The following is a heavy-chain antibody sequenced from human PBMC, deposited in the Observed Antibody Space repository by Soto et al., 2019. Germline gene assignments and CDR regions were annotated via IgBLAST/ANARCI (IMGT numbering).Heavy chain of an antibody. V-gene: IGHV1-18*01. J-gene: IGHJ2*01. Sequence: ASVKVSCKASGYTFTSYGISWVRQAPGQGLEWMGRISAYNANTNYAQKLQGRVTMTTDTSTSTAYMELRSLRSDDTAVYYCAISYSNYWYFNLWGRGTLVTVSS. D-gene: IGHD5-12*01. CDR1: GYTFTSYG. CDR2: ISAYNANT. CDR3: AISYSNYWYFNL.